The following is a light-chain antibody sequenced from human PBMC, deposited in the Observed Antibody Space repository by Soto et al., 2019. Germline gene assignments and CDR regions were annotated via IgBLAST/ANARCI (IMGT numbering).Light chain of an antibody. CDR1: QAIGTW. J-gene: IGKJ1*01. CDR2: AAS. CDR3: QQTNSFPRT. V-gene: IGKV1-12*01. Sequence: DIQMTQSPSSESASIGDSVTITCRASQAIGTWLAWYQQKPGKAPSLLIYAASSLQSGVPSRFSGSGSGTDFTLTINSLQPEDIATYYCQQTNSFPRTFGQGTKVEVK.